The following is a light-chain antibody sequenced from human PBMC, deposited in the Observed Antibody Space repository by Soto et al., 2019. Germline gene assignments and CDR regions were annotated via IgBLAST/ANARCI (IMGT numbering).Light chain of an antibody. CDR3: QQRSNWVT. CDR1: QSVSTY. J-gene: IGKJ5*01. Sequence: IVFTHSPNTLSFSPWERATPSRRASQSVSTYLAWYQQKPGQAPRLLIYDASNRATGIPARFSGSGSGTDFTLTISSLEPEDFAVYYCQQRSNWVTFGQGTRLEIK. CDR2: DAS. V-gene: IGKV3-11*01.